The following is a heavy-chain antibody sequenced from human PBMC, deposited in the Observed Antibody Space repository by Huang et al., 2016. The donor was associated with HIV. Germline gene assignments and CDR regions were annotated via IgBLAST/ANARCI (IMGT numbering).Heavy chain of an antibody. CDR3: ASGYDTYYDI. CDR1: GYTLPELS. J-gene: IGHJ3*02. D-gene: IGHD2-21*01. CDR2: FAPEHGET. V-gene: IGHV1-24*01. Sequence: QVQLVQPGAEVKKPGASVKVSCNVSGYTLPELSIHGVRQAPGKGLEWMGGFAPEHGETIYAQNFQGRVTMTEDTSTDTAYMELHSLRPEDTAVYYCASGYDTYYDIWGQGTMVIASS.